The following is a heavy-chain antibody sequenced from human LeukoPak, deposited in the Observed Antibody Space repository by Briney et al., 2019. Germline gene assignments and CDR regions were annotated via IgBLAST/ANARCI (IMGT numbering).Heavy chain of an antibody. Sequence: GGSLRLSCAASVFTFSSYSMNWVRQAPGKGLEWVSSISSGSKYIYNADSVKGRFTISRDNAKNSLYLRMNGLRAEDTAVYYCARALSYSYGSMDFWGQGTLVIVSS. V-gene: IGHV3-21*01. CDR2: ISSGSKYI. CDR1: VFTFSSYS. J-gene: IGHJ4*02. D-gene: IGHD5-18*01. CDR3: ARALSYSYGSMDF.